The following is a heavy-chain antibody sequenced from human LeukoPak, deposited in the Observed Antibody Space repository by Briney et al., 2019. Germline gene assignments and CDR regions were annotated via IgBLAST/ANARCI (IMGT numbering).Heavy chain of an antibody. D-gene: IGHD1-1*01. J-gene: IGHJ4*03. CDR2: IYNRGST. CDR3: ARHVLGGYNLHDGYFDY. Sequence: SETLSLTCTVSGGAISGFYWSWMGQSRGKGLEGGAYIYNRGSTNSNPSLQSRVTISVDTSKNQFSLNLSSVTAADTAIYYCARHVLGGYNLHDGYFDYWGQGTLVAVSS. CDR1: GGAISGFY. V-gene: IGHV4-59*08.